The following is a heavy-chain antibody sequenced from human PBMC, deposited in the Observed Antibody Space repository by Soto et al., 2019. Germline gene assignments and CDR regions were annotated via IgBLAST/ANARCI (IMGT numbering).Heavy chain of an antibody. CDR1: GGPFSSYR. CDR3: ARDPQRYGGGDCYYSFDP. J-gene: IGHJ5*02. CDR2: IIPIFGTA. D-gene: IGHD2-21*02. Sequence: SSVKVSCKASGGPFSSYRIRWVPQGPGQGAEWMGGIIPIFGTANYAQKFQGRVTITADESTSTAYMELSSLRSEDTAVYYCARDPQRYGGGDCYYSFDPWGQGTLVTVSS. V-gene: IGHV1-69*01.